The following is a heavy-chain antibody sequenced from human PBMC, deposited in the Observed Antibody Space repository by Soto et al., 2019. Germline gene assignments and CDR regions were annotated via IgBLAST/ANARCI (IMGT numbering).Heavy chain of an antibody. V-gene: IGHV4-4*07. D-gene: IGHD3-16*01. Sequence: KPSQTLSLTCTVSGGSISSYYWSWIRQPAGKGLEWIGRIYTSGSTNYNPSLKSRVTMSVDTSKNQFSLKLSSVTAADTAVYCCARVGDPYKPDYYYYGMDVWGQGTTVTVSS. CDR2: IYTSGST. CDR3: ARVGDPYKPDYYYYGMDV. CDR1: GGSISSYY. J-gene: IGHJ6*02.